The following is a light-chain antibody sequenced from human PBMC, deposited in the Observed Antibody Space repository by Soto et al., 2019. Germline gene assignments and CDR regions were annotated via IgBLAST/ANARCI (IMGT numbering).Light chain of an antibody. V-gene: IGKV1-5*01. CDR3: QQYNSFSWS. J-gene: IGKJ1*01. CDR1: QSVFSW. Sequence: DIQLTQSPSTLSASVGDIVTITCRASQSVFSWLAWYQQKPGKAPKLLIYDASTLECGVPSRVRGSGSGTEFTLTIGGLQPDDFATYHCQQYNSFSWSFGQGTKVEVK. CDR2: DAS.